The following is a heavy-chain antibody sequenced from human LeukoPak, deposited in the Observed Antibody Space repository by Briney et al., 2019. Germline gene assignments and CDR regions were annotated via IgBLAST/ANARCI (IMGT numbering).Heavy chain of an antibody. Sequence: ASVKVSCKASGYIFTGYYMFWVRQAPGQGLEWMGWINPNTGATKYGQNFQGRVTLTRDTSIRTTFMELSSLRSDDTAVYYCARDERYCNGDNHYPDLGYWGQGTLVTVSS. CDR2: INPNTGAT. CDR3: ARDERYCNGDNHYPDLGY. V-gene: IGHV1-2*02. CDR1: GYIFTGYY. J-gene: IGHJ4*02. D-gene: IGHD2-15*01.